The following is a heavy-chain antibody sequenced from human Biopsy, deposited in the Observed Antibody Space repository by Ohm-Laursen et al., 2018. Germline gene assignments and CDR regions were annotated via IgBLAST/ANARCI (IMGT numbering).Heavy chain of an antibody. V-gene: IGHV4-59*01. CDR3: ARAPRNVWNGLHYFDC. CDR2: LFYSGNTNSNPT. D-gene: IGHD3-3*01. CDR1: GDSISNYY. J-gene: IGHJ4*02. Sequence: SQTLSLTCSISGDSISNYYWSWIRQSPGQGLEWIGYLFYSGNTNSNPTNYSPSLESRVSMSVDKTKNQFSLNLASVIAEDTAVYYCARAPRNVWNGLHYFDCWGQGTRVTVSS.